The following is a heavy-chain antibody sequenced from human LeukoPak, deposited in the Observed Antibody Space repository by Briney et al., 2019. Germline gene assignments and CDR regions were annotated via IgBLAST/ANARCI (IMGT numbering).Heavy chain of an antibody. CDR3: ARAESGKTYYYMDV. V-gene: IGHV3-21*01. D-gene: IGHD1-14*01. J-gene: IGHJ6*03. CDR2: ITGSGDST. Sequence: GGSLRLSCAASGFTFSTYTMNWVRQAPGKGLEWVSAITGSGDSTYYTDSVKGRFTISRDNTKNSLYLEMNSLRAEDTAVYYCARAESGKTYYYMDVWGKGATVTVSS. CDR1: GFTFSTYT.